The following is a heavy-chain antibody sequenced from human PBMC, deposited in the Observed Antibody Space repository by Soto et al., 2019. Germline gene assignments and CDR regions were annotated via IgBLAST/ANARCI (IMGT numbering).Heavy chain of an antibody. J-gene: IGHJ4*02. CDR2: IRSKANSYAT. CDR1: GFTFSGSA. D-gene: IGHD5-12*01. Sequence: PGGSLRLSCAASGFTFSGSAMHWVRQASGKGLEWVGRIRSKANSYATAYAASVKGRFTISRDDSKNTAYLQMNSLKTEDTAVYYCTQSPGDGYNSLRGQGTLVTVSS. V-gene: IGHV3-73*01. CDR3: TQSPGDGYNSL.